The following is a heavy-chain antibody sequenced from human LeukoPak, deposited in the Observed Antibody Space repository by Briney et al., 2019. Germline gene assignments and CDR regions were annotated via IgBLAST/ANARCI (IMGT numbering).Heavy chain of an antibody. CDR1: GFTFGDYI. D-gene: IGHD6-13*01. J-gene: IGHJ4*02. Sequence: GGSLRLSCTTSGFTFGDYIMSWVRQAPGKGLEGVGFIRSKPYGVTTDYAAYVKGRLTISRDDSKSIAYLQMSSLKTEDTAAYYCTSGSATGTGSGYWGQGTLVTVSS. CDR2: IRSKPYGVTT. V-gene: IGHV3-49*04. CDR3: TSGSATGTGSGY.